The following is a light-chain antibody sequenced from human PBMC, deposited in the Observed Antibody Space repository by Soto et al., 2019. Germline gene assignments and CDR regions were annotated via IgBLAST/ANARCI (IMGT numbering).Light chain of an antibody. CDR1: QSVSSN. V-gene: IGKV3-15*01. CDR2: GAS. CDR3: QQYNNWPTYT. J-gene: IGKJ2*01. Sequence: EIVMTQSPATLSVSPGERATLSSSASQSVSSNLAWYQQKPGQAPRLLIYGASTRATGIPARFSGSRSGTEFTLTISSLQSEDVAVDYCQQYNNWPTYTFGQGTKLEIK.